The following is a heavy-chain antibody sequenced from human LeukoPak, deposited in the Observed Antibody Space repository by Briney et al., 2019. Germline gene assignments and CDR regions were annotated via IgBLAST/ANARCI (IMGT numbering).Heavy chain of an antibody. CDR2: IRYDGSNK. CDR3: AKGGYSYGYPGYYFDY. V-gene: IGHV3-30*02. CDR1: GFTFSSYG. J-gene: IGHJ4*02. Sequence: PGGSLGLSCAASGFTFSSYGMHWVRQAPGKGLEWVAFIRYDGSNKYYADSVKGRFTISRDNSKNTLYLQMNSLRAEDTAVYYCAKGGYSYGYPGYYFDYWGQGTLVTVSS. D-gene: IGHD5-18*01.